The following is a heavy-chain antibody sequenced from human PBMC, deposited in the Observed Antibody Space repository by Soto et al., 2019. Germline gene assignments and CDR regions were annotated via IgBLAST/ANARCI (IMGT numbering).Heavy chain of an antibody. D-gene: IGHD3-22*01. CDR1: GYNFITYW. J-gene: IGHJ5*02. V-gene: IGHV5-51*01. CDR2: IYPGDSDT. CDR3: ARGGYYYESSGYTQGSWFDP. Sequence: PGESLKISCRGSGYNFITYWIGWVRQMPGKGLEWMGIIYPGDSDTRYSPSFYGQVTISADKSISTAYLQWSSLRASDTAMYYCARGGYYYESSGYTQGSWFDPCGQGTLVTVSS.